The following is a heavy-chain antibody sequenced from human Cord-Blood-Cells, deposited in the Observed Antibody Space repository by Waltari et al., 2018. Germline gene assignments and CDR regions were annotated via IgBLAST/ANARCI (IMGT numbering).Heavy chain of an antibody. CDR2: IYTSGST. V-gene: IGHV4-4*07. D-gene: IGHD3-3*01. Sequence: QVQLQESGPGLVKPSETLSLTCTVSGGSISIYYCSWIRQPAGKGLEWIGRIYTSGSTNYTPSLKSRGTMSVDTSKNQFSLKLSSVTAADTAVYYCASSSFDFWSGYYIDYWGQGTLVTVSS. CDR1: GGSISIYY. J-gene: IGHJ4*02. CDR3: ASSSFDFWSGYYIDY.